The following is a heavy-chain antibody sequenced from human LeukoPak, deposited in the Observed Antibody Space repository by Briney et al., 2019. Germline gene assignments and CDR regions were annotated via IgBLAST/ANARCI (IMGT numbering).Heavy chain of an antibody. V-gene: IGHV1-69*13. D-gene: IGHD5-18*01. Sequence: SVKVSCKASGGTFSSYAISWVRQAPGQGLEWMGGIIPIFGTANYAQKFQGRVTITADESTSTAYMELSSLRSEDTAVYYCAREIRGNNYGYYFDYWGQGTLVTVSS. CDR1: GGTFSSYA. J-gene: IGHJ4*02. CDR3: AREIRGNNYGYYFDY. CDR2: IIPIFGTA.